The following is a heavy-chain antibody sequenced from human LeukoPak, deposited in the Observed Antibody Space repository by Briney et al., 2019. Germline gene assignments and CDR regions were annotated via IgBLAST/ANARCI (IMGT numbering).Heavy chain of an antibody. D-gene: IGHD3-22*01. CDR2: IYYSGST. J-gene: IGHJ3*02. CDR1: GGSISSYY. V-gene: IGHV4-59*01. CDR3: ARTYYYDSGGLDDAFDI. Sequence: PSETLSLTCTVSGGSISSYYWSWIRQPPGKGLEWIGYIYYSGSTNYNPSLKSRVTISVDTSKNQFSLKLSSVTAADTAVYYCARTYYYDSGGLDDAFDIWGQGTMVTVSS.